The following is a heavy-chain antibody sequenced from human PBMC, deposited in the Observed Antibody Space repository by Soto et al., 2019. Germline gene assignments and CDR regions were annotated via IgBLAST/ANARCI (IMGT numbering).Heavy chain of an antibody. J-gene: IGHJ4*02. V-gene: IGHV3-23*01. CDR2: ISGSGGST. CDR3: AKGGYDFWSGYRILKYYFDY. D-gene: IGHD3-3*01. Sequence: PGGPLRLSCAASGFTFSGYAMSWVGQAPGKRLEWVSAISGSGGSTYYADSVKGRFTISRDNSKNTLYLQMNSLRAEDTAVYYCAKGGYDFWSGYRILKYYFDYWGQGTLVTVSS. CDR1: GFTFSGYA.